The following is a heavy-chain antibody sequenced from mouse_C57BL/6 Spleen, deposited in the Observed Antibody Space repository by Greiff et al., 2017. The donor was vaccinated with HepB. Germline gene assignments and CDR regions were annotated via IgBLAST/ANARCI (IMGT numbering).Heavy chain of an antibody. V-gene: IGHV1-55*01. Sequence: QVQLQQPGAELVKPGASVKMSCKASGYTFTSYWITWVKQRPGQGLEWIGDIYPGSGSTNYNEKFKSKATLTVDTSSSTAYMQLSSLTSEDSAVYYCAKVVATDWYFDVWGTGTTVTVSS. D-gene: IGHD1-1*01. CDR2: IYPGSGST. J-gene: IGHJ1*03. CDR3: AKVVATDWYFDV. CDR1: GYTFTSYW.